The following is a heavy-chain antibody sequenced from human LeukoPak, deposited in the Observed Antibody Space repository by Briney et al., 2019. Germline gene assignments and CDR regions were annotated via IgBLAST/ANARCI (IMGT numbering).Heavy chain of an antibody. CDR2: LHHIGGRT. CDR1: GYTFTSYY. D-gene: IGHD6-6*01. J-gene: IGHJ5*02. CDR3: ASGYSSSSNWFDP. V-gene: IGHV1-46*03. Sequence: GASVKVSCKASGYTFTSYYMHWVRQAPGHGLEWMGILHHIGGRTSYEQKFQGRLIMTRDTSTSTVYMELSSLRSEDTAVYYCASGYSSSSNWFDPWGQGTLVTVSS.